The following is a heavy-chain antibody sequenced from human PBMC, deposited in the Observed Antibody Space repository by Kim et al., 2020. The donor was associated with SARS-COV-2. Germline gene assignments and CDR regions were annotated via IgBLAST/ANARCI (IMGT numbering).Heavy chain of an antibody. J-gene: IGHJ6*02. CDR3: ARVSYPYYYYGMDV. D-gene: IGHD3-10*01. V-gene: IGHV3-30*01. Sequence: ADSVKGRFTISRDNSKNTLYLQMNSLRAEDTAVYYCARVSYPYYYYGMDVWGQGTTVTVSS.